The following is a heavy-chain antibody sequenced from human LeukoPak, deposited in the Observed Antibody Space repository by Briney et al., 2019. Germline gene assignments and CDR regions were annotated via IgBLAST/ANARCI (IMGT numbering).Heavy chain of an antibody. CDR3: TRHNSGSSY. CDR2: IRSKANSYAT. D-gene: IGHD1-26*01. Sequence: GSLRLSCAASGFPFSGSAMHWVRQASGKGLEWVGRIRSKANSYATAYAASVKGRFTISRDDSKNTAYLQMNSLKTEDTAVYYCTRHNSGSSYWGQGTLVTVSS. J-gene: IGHJ4*02. V-gene: IGHV3-73*01. CDR1: GFPFSGSA.